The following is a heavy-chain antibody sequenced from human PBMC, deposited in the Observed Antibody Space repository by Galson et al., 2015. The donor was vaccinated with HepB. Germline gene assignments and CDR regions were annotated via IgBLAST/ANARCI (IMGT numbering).Heavy chain of an antibody. CDR3: AREIAEAEFDY. V-gene: IGHV3-48*04. CDR2: ISSSSSTI. J-gene: IGHJ4*02. Sequence: SLTLSCAASGFTFSSYSMNWVRQAPGKGLEWVSYISSSSSTIYYADSVKGRFTISRDNAKNSLYLQMNSLRAEDTAVYYCAREIAEAEFDYWGQGTLVTVSS. D-gene: IGHD6-19*01. CDR1: GFTFSSYS.